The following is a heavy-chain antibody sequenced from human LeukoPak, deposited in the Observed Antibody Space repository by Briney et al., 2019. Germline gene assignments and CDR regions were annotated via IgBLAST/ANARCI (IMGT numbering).Heavy chain of an antibody. V-gene: IGHV5-51*01. CDR3: ARPATTGTSMGAFDI. J-gene: IGHJ3*02. CDR2: RNPADSDT. CDR1: GYTFTSYW. Sequence: GESLKISCKGSGYTFTSYWIGWVRQMPGKGLEWMGLRNPADSDTRYSSSFQGQVTISADKSISTAYLQWSSLKASDTAMYYCARPATTGTSMGAFDIWGQGTMVSVSP. D-gene: IGHD1-1*01.